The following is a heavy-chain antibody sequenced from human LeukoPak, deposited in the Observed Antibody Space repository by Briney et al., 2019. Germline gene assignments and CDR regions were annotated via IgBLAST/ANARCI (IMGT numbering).Heavy chain of an antibody. CDR3: AKTSFTQWLDPATFDY. CDR1: GFTFSRYG. J-gene: IGHJ4*02. CDR2: ISDSSSTI. D-gene: IGHD6-19*01. V-gene: IGHV3-48*01. Sequence: QPGGSLRLSCAASGFTFSRYGMNWVRQAPGKGLEWVSYISDSSSTIYYADSVKGRFTISRDNSKNTLYLQMNSLRAEDTAVYYCAKTSFTQWLDPATFDYWGQGTLVTVSS.